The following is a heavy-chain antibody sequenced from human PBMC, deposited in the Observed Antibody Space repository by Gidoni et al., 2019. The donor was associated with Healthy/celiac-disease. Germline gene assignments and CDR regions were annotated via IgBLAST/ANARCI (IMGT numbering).Heavy chain of an antibody. CDR1: GFTFSSYA. CDR2: ISYDGSNK. V-gene: IGHV3-30-3*01. Sequence: QVQLLESGGGVVQPGRSLRLSCAASGFTFSSYAMHWVRQAPGKGLEWVAVISYDGSNKYYADSVKGRFTSSRDNSKNTLYLQMNSLRAEDTAVYYCARDPSDYYGSGSYLYYFDYWGQGTLVTVSS. D-gene: IGHD3-10*01. J-gene: IGHJ4*02. CDR3: ARDPSDYYGSGSYLYYFDY.